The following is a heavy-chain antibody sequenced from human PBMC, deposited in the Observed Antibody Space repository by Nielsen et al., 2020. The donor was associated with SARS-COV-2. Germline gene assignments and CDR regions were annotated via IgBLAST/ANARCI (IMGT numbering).Heavy chain of an antibody. CDR2: ISGSGGST. CDR1: GFTFSSYA. V-gene: IGHV3-23*01. J-gene: IGHJ4*02. CDR3: AKDLSVTPSYYFDY. D-gene: IGHD4-17*01. Sequence: GESLKISCAASGFTFSSYAMSWVRQAPGKGLEWVSAISGSGGSTYYADSVKGRFTISRDNSKNTLYLQMNSLRAEDTAVYYCAKDLSVTPSYYFDYWGQGTLVTVSS.